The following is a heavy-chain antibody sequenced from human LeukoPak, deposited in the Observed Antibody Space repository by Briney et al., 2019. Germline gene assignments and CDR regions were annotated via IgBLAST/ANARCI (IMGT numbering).Heavy chain of an antibody. V-gene: IGHV4-39*01. D-gene: IGHD6-25*01. CDR3: ASQITSSGYFFNY. Sequence: SETLSLTCSVSGDSVRDSNYYWAWIRQSPKKGLEWIGTIFSGGTTYSNPSLGSRVTISLDTSNNQFSLRLTSVTAADTALYFCASQITSSGYFFNYWGQGTSVTVSS. J-gene: IGHJ4*02. CDR1: GDSVRDSNYY. CDR2: IFSGGTT.